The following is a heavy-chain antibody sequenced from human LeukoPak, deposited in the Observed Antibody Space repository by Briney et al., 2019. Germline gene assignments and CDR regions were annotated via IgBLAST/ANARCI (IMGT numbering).Heavy chain of an antibody. V-gene: IGHV4-59*01. D-gene: IGHD1-26*01. J-gene: IGHJ4*02. CDR3: ARGGSGSYYDY. CDR1: GGSISSYY. Sequence: SETLSLTCTVSGGSISSYYWSWIRQPPGKGLEWIGYIYYSGGTNYNPSLKSRVTISVDTSKDQFSLKLSSVTAADTAVYYCARGGSGSYYDYWGQGTLVTVSS. CDR2: IYYSGGT.